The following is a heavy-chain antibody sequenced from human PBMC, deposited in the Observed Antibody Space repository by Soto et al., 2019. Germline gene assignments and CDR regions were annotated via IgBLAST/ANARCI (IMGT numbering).Heavy chain of an antibody. J-gene: IGHJ6*02. D-gene: IGHD3-9*01. CDR3: VRGTVDWRGMDV. Sequence: EVQLVESGGGLVQPGGSLRLSCADSGLTFTTHWMHWVRQISGKGLVWVGRVSENGRNTDYDDSVKGRCTISRDNAKNTVDVQMSSLGAEDTAVYYCVRGTVDWRGMDVWGQGTTVTV. V-gene: IGHV3-74*01. CDR2: VSENGRNT. CDR1: GLTFTTHW.